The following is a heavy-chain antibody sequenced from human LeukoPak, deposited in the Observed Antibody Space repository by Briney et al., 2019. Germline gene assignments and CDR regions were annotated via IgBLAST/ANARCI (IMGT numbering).Heavy chain of an antibody. Sequence: GRSLRLSCAASGFTFSSYAMHWVRQAPGKGLEWVAVISYDGSNKYYADSVKGRFTISRDNSKNTLYLQMNSLRAEDTAVYYRASWVRFLEWPRRRFDYWGQGTLVTVSS. CDR1: GFTFSSYA. J-gene: IGHJ4*02. D-gene: IGHD3-3*01. CDR2: ISYDGSNK. V-gene: IGHV3-30-3*01. CDR3: ASWVRFLEWPRRRFDY.